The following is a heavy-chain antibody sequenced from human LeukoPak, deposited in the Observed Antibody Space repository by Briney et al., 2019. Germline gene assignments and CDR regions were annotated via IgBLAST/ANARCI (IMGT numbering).Heavy chain of an antibody. D-gene: IGHD6-13*01. CDR2: ISSSSSTI. CDR1: GFTFSSYS. Sequence: PGGSLRLSCAASGFTFSSYSMNWVRQAPGKGLEWVSYISSSSSTIYYADSVKGRFTISRDNAKNSLYLQMNSLRAEDTAVYYCATGYSSSWYQRGFDCWGQGTLVTVSS. J-gene: IGHJ4*02. CDR3: ATGYSSSWYQRGFDC. V-gene: IGHV3-48*01.